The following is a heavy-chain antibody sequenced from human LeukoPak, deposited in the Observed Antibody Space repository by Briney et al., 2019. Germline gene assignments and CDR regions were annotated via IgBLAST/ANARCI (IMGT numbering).Heavy chain of an antibody. CDR2: ISSSSSYT. CDR3: ASSPPTGTTWYFDL. J-gene: IGHJ2*01. CDR1: GFTFSSYS. Sequence: GGSLRLSCAASGFTFSSYSMNWVRQAPGKGLEWVSSISSSSSYTYYADSVKGRFTISRDDSKNTLYLQMGSLRAEDMAVYYCASSPPTGTTWYFDLWGRGTLVTVSS. V-gene: IGHV3-21*06. D-gene: IGHD1-7*01.